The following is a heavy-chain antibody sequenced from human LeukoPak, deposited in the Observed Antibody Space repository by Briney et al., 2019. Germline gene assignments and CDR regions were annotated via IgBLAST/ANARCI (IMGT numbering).Heavy chain of an antibody. Sequence: GGSLRLSCAASGFTFTSYWMSWVRQAPGKGLEWVANIKHDGKEKYYVDSVKGRFTISRDNGNSSVFLQMNRLRPEDTAVYYCAREVRAGSGGSPSPTYWAQGTLVTVCS. J-gene: IGHJ1*01. CDR1: GFTFTSYW. V-gene: IGHV3-7*01. CDR2: IKHDGKEK. CDR3: AREVRAGSGGSPSPTY. D-gene: IGHD3-10*01.